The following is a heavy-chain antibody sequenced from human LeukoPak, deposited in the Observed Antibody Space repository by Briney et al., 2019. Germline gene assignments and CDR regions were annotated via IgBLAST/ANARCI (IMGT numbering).Heavy chain of an antibody. CDR3: AKAIMDTAMVS. CDR1: GFTVSSNY. Sequence: GGSLRLSCAASGFTVSSNYMSWVRQAPGKGLEWVSVIYSGGSTYYADSVKGRFTISRDNSKNTLYLQMNSLRAEDTAVYYCAKAIMDTAMVSWGQGTLVTVSS. CDR2: IYSGGST. D-gene: IGHD5-18*01. V-gene: IGHV3-66*01. J-gene: IGHJ4*02.